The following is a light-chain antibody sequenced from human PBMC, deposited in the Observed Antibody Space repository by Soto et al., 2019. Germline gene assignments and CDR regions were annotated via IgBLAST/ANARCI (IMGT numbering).Light chain of an antibody. CDR1: QDISNH. J-gene: IGKJ4*01. V-gene: IGKV1-39*01. CDR3: QQSHSTPLT. Sequence: DIQMTQSPSSLSASVGDRVTITCQASQDISNHLNWYQQKPGKAPKLLIYGASTLQSGVPSRFSGSGSGTDFTLTITNLQPEDSATYFCQQSHSTPLTFGGGTKLEI. CDR2: GAS.